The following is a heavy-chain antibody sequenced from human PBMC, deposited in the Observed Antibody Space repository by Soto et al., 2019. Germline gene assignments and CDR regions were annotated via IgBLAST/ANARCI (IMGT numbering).Heavy chain of an antibody. Sequence: SGPTLVNPTQTLTLTCTFSGFSLSTSGVGVGWIRQPPGKALEWLALIYWDDDKRYSPSLKSRLTITKDTSKNQVVLTMTNMDPVDTATYYCAHRRGYDILTGINFDYWGQGTLVTVSS. V-gene: IGHV2-5*02. CDR1: GFSLSTSGVG. CDR2: IYWDDDK. CDR3: AHRRGYDILTGINFDY. D-gene: IGHD3-9*01. J-gene: IGHJ4*02.